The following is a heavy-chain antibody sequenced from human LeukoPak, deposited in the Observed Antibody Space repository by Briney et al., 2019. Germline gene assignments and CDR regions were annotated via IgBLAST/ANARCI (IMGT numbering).Heavy chain of an antibody. V-gene: IGHV1-2*02. D-gene: IGHD3-10*01. Sequence: ASVKVSCKASGYTFTGYYMHWVRQAPGQGLEWVAWINPNSGGANYAQKFQGRVTMTRDTSISTAYMELSRLRSDDTAVYYCARGMVRGVIKPPRYWGQGTLVTVSS. J-gene: IGHJ4*02. CDR2: INPNSGGA. CDR3: ARGMVRGVIKPPRY. CDR1: GYTFTGYY.